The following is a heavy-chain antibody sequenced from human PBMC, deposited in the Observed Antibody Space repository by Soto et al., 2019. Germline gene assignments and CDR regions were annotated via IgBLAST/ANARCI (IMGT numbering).Heavy chain of an antibody. CDR1: GFTFSSYA. Sequence: GGSLRLSCAASGFTFSSYAMSWVRQAPGKGLEWVSAISGSGGSTYHADSVKGRFTISRDNSKNTLYLQMNSLRAEDTAVYYCAKDLVYCGGDCPNWFDPWGQGTLVTVSS. CDR2: ISGSGGST. D-gene: IGHD2-21*02. V-gene: IGHV3-23*01. J-gene: IGHJ5*02. CDR3: AKDLVYCGGDCPNWFDP.